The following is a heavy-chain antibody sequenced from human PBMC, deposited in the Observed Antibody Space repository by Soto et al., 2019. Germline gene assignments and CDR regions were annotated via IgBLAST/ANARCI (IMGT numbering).Heavy chain of an antibody. J-gene: IGHJ4*02. CDR2: IYYSGNT. Sequence: QVQLQESGPGLVKPSETLSLTCTVSGFSISSGTYYWGWVRQSPGKGLEWIGTIYYSGNTYYKPSPKSRVTISIDTSKNQCSLQLNSVTAADTAVYFCARHGRTSGSFSTSSVRTEFDYWGQGTLVTVSS. CDR1: GFSISSGTYY. CDR3: ARHGRTSGSFSTSSVRTEFDY. V-gene: IGHV4-39*01. D-gene: IGHD6-6*01.